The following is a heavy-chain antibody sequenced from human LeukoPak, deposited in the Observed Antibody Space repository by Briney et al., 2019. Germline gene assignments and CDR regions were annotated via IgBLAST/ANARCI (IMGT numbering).Heavy chain of an antibody. D-gene: IGHD3-9*01. Sequence: ASVKVSCXASGGTFSSYAIGWVRQAPGQGLEWMGGIIPIFGTANYAKKFQGRVTITTDESTSTAYVELSSLRSEDTAVYYHARDALRYFDWLLPGAFDIWGQGTMVTVSS. CDR1: GGTFSSYA. CDR2: IIPIFGTA. CDR3: ARDALRYFDWLLPGAFDI. V-gene: IGHV1-69*05. J-gene: IGHJ3*02.